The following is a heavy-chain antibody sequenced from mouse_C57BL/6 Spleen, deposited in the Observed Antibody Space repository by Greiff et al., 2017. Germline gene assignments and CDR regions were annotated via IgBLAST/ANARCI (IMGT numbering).Heavy chain of an antibody. J-gene: IGHJ3*01. D-gene: IGHD3-2*02. CDR2: IYPGDGDT. Sequence: VQLQQSGPELVKPGASVKISCKASGYAFSSSWMNWVKQGPGKGLEWIGRIYPGDGDTNYNGKFKGKATLTADKSSSTAYMQLSSLTSEDSAFYFCAREEPAQAPFAYWGQGTLVTVSA. CDR3: AREEPAQAPFAY. CDR1: GYAFSSSW. V-gene: IGHV1-82*01.